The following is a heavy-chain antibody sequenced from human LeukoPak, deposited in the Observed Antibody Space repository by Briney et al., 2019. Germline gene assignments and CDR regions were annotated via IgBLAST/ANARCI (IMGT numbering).Heavy chain of an antibody. CDR2: ISYDGSNK. Sequence: GRSLRLSCAASGFTFSSYGMHWVRQAPGKGLEWVAVISYDGSNKYYADSVKGRFTISRDNSKNTLYLQMNSLRAEDTAVYYCARDGEAYCSGGSCYSGFDYWGQGTLVTVSS. CDR3: ARDGEAYCSGGSCYSGFDY. D-gene: IGHD2-15*01. CDR1: GFTFSSYG. V-gene: IGHV3-30*03. J-gene: IGHJ4*02.